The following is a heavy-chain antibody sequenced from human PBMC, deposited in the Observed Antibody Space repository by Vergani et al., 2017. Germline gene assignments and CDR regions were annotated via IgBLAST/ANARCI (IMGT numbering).Heavy chain of an antibody. CDR2: IIPIFGTA. V-gene: IGHV1-69*01. CDR3: ARAPIMVRGVRVTGDYYYYMDV. J-gene: IGHJ6*03. D-gene: IGHD3-10*01. Sequence: QVQLVQSGAEVKKPGSSVKVSCKASGGTFSSYAISWVRQAPGQGLEWMGGIIPIFGTANYAQKFQGRVTITADESTSTAYVELSSIRSEETAVYYCARAPIMVRGVRVTGDYYYYMDVWGKGTTVTVSS. CDR1: GGTFSSYA.